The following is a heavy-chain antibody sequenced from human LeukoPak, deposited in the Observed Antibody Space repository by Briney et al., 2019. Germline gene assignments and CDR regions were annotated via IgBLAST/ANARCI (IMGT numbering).Heavy chain of an antibody. CDR2: IIPIFGTA. J-gene: IGHJ4*02. CDR3: ARERLGSRSCSFDY. D-gene: IGHD2-8*02. Sequence: GASVKVSCKASGYTFTSYGISWVRQAPGQGLEWMGGIIPIFGTANYAQKFQGRVTITADESTSTAYMELSSLRSEDTAVYYCARERLGSRSCSFDYWGQGTLVTVSS. CDR1: GYTFTSYG. V-gene: IGHV1-69*13.